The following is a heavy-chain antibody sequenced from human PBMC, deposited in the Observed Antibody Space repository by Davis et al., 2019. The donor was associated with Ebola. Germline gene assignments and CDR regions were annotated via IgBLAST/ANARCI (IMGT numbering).Heavy chain of an antibody. Sequence: GGSLRLSCAASGFIFSDYWMHWVRQAPGKGLEWVSTTSGSGGSTYYAGSVKGRFTISRDNSKNTLYLQMNSLRAEDTAVYYCAKKWGSSGWYAFDYWGQGTLVTVSS. V-gene: IGHV3-23*01. CDR1: GFIFSDYW. CDR3: AKKWGSSGWYAFDY. CDR2: TSGSGGST. D-gene: IGHD6-19*01. J-gene: IGHJ4*02.